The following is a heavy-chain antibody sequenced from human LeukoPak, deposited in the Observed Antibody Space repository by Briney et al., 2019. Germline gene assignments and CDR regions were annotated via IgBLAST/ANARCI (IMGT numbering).Heavy chain of an antibody. D-gene: IGHD1-26*01. CDR1: GFTFSGFA. CDR3: AKMKGHPLPKYYMDV. CDR2: ISGSGDNT. J-gene: IGHJ6*01. Sequence: GGSLRLSCAASGFTFSGFAMSRVRRTPGKGLEWVSGISGSGDNTLYADSVKGRFTISRDNSKNTLYLEMNSLRAGDTAIYYCAKMKGHPLPKYYMDVWGQGTTVTVSS. V-gene: IGHV3-23*01.